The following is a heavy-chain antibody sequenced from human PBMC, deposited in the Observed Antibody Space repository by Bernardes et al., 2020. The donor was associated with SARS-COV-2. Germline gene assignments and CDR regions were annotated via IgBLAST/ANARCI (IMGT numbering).Heavy chain of an antibody. CDR2: INPSGGST. J-gene: IGHJ3*02. Sequence: ASVKVSCKASGYTFTNYYMHWVRQAPGQGLEWMGVINPSGGSTSYAQKFQGRVTMTRDTSTNTVYMELSSLRSDDTAVYYCAREDIEGQAFEIWSQGTMVTVSS. CDR3: AREDIEGQAFEI. V-gene: IGHV1-46*03. D-gene: IGHD2-15*01. CDR1: GYTFTNYY.